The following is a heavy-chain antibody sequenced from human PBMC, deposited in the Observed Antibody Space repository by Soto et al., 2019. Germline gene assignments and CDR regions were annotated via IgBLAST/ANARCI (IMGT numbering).Heavy chain of an antibody. Sequence: QVHLVQSGAEVKKPGASVKVSCKASNETLTTYGISWVRQAPGQGRAWMGWVSGYSGHSSSAQEFQDRVIMTTDTSTNTAYMELRSLTSDDSAVYFCASDSRSSGYYYGMDVWGQGTTVTVSS. CDR3: ASDSRSSGYYYGMDV. CDR1: NETLTTYG. J-gene: IGHJ6*02. D-gene: IGHD6-6*01. CDR2: VSGYSGHS. V-gene: IGHV1-18*01.